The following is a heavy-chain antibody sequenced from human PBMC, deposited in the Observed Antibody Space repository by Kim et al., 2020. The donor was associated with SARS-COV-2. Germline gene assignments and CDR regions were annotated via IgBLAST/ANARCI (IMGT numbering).Heavy chain of an antibody. Sequence: DSGRGRFTTSRDNAKNLLYLQMNSLRAEDTALYYCATKVGRTGHYYFDSWGQGTLVSVSS. J-gene: IGHJ4*02. CDR3: ATKVGRTGHYYFDS. V-gene: IGHV3-21*06. D-gene: IGHD1-1*01.